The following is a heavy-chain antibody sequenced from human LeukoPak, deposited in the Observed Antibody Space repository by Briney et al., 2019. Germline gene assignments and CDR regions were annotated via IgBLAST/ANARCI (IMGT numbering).Heavy chain of an antibody. V-gene: IGHV4-38-2*02. D-gene: IGHD3-10*01. CDR2: ISSGST. J-gene: IGHJ5*02. CDR3: VRAVGTMIRGVITEIFDP. Sequence: PSETLSLTCTVSGDSITINYYWGWIRQPPGKGLEWIGSISSGSTYYNPSLKSRVTMSEDTSKNQFSLSLTSVTAADTAVYYCVRAVGTMIRGVITEIFDPWGQGTLVTVSS. CDR1: GDSITINYY.